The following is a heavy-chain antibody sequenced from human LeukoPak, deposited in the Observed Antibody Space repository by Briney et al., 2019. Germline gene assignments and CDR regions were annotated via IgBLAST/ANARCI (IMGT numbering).Heavy chain of an antibody. CDR1: GGLISSSSYY. J-gene: IGHJ5*02. CDR3: ARHPSAMTRFDP. CDR2: FYYSGSI. D-gene: IGHD2-2*01. V-gene: IGHV4-39*01. Sequence: PSETLSLTCTVSGGLISSSSYYWGWVRQPPGKGLEWIGSFYYSGSIYYNPSLKSRVTISVDTSKNQFSLKLSSVTAADTAVYYCARHPSAMTRFDPWGQGTLVTVSS.